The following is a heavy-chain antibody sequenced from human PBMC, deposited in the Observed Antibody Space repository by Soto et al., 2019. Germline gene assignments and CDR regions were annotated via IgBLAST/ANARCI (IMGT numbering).Heavy chain of an antibody. V-gene: IGHV4-39*01. CDR1: GGSFTISSYS. D-gene: IGHD1-26*01. CDR2: IYYSGST. Sequence: QLHLRESGPGLVKLSGTLSLTCPVSGGSFTISSYSWAWFRQPPGKGRGWIGSIYYSGSTYYNPSLKSRVTISVDTSKNQFSLKLSSVTAADTAVYYCATQEVGGSYVYTFDPWGQGTLVTVSS. CDR3: ATQEVGGSYVYTFDP. J-gene: IGHJ5*02.